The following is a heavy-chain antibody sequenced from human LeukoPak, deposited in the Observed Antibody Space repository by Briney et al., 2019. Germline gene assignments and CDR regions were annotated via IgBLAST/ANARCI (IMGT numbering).Heavy chain of an antibody. D-gene: IGHD1-26*01. CDR1: GGTFSSYA. Sequence: SVKVSCKASGGTFSSYAISWVRQAPGQGLEWMGRVIPILGIANYAQKFQGRVTITADKSTSTAYMELSSLRSEDTAVYYCATEGRGAATVDWFDPWGQGTLVTVSS. J-gene: IGHJ5*02. V-gene: IGHV1-69*04. CDR3: ATEGRGAATVDWFDP. CDR2: VIPILGIA.